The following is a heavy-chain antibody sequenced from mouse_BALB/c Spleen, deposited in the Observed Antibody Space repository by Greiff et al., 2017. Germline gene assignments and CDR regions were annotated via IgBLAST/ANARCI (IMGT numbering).Heavy chain of an antibody. Sequence: EVKLVESGPGLVKPSQSLSLTCTVTGYSITSDYAWNWIRQFPGNKLEWMGYISYSGSTSYNPSLKSRISITRDTSKNQFFLQLNSVTTEDTATYYCASSYNAMDYWGQGTSVTVSS. CDR3: ASSYNAMDY. J-gene: IGHJ4*01. CDR2: ISYSGST. V-gene: IGHV3-2*02. CDR1: GYSITSDYA.